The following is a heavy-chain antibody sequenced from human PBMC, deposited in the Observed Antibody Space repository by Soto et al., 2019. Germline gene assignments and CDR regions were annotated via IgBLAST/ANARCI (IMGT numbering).Heavy chain of an antibody. CDR1: GFTFDEYG. CDR2: INWNGGST. D-gene: IGHD3-22*01. V-gene: IGHV3-20*04. CDR3: ARDVYPYYYDSSGYDAFDI. Sequence: PGGSLRLSCAASGFTFDEYGMSWVRQAPGKGLEWVSGINWNGGSTGYADSVKGRFTISRDNAKNSLFVQMNSLRVEDTALYYCARDVYPYYYDSSGYDAFDIWGQGTMVTVSS. J-gene: IGHJ3*02.